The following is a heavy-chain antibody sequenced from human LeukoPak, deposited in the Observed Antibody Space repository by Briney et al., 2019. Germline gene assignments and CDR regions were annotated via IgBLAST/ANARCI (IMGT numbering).Heavy chain of an antibody. Sequence: GGSLRLSCAASGFTFSSYAMSRVRQAPGKGLEWVSAISGSGGSTYYADSVKGRFTISRDNSKNTLYLQMNSLRAEDTAVYYCAKDMVLRYFDWLLFLDYWGQGTLVTVSS. CDR1: GFTFSSYA. J-gene: IGHJ4*02. D-gene: IGHD3-9*01. CDR2: ISGSGGST. CDR3: AKDMVLRYFDWLLFLDY. V-gene: IGHV3-23*01.